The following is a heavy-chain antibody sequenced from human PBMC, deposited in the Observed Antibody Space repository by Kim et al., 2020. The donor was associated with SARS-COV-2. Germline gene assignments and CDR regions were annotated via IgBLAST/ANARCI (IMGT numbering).Heavy chain of an antibody. V-gene: IGHV3-23*01. J-gene: IGHJ3*02. Sequence: GGSLRLSCAASGFTFSSYAMTWVRQAPGKGLEWVSSISGSGGTTYYADSVKGRLTISRDNSKNTLYLQMNSLRAEDTAVYYCAKCVLENSNWFVAFDIWGQGTMVTVSS. CDR1: GFTFSSYA. D-gene: IGHD4-4*01. CDR2: ISGSGGTT. CDR3: AKCVLENSNWFVAFDI.